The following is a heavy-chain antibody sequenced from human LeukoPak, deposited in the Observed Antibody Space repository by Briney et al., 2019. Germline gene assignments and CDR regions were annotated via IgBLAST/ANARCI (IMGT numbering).Heavy chain of an antibody. Sequence: GGSLRLSCAVSGFSGYSMNWVRQAPGKGLEWVSYMSSSSSTIYYADSVKGRFTISRDNAKNSLYLQMNSLRAEDTAVYYCARGGGSYYYGMDVWGQGTTVTVSS. V-gene: IGHV3-48*01. J-gene: IGHJ6*02. CDR1: GFSGYS. D-gene: IGHD1-26*01. CDR2: MSSSSSTI. CDR3: ARGGGSYYYGMDV.